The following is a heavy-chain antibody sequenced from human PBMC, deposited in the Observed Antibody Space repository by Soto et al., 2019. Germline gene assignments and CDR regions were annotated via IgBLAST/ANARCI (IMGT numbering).Heavy chain of an antibody. J-gene: IGHJ3*02. CDR2: INPSGGST. CDR1: GYTFTSYY. Sequence: ASVKVSCKASGYTFTSYYMHWVRQAPGQGLEWMGIINPSGGSTSYAQKFQGRVTMTRDTSTSTVYMELSSLRSEDTAVYYCARAQGSGYSSGWVLDAFDIWGQGTMVTVSS. V-gene: IGHV1-46*01. CDR3: ARAQGSGYSSGWVLDAFDI. D-gene: IGHD6-19*01.